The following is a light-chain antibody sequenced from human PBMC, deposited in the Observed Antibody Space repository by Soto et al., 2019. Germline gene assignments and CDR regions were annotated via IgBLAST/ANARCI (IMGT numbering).Light chain of an antibody. CDR2: DVS. J-gene: IGLJ1*01. V-gene: IGLV2-14*01. CDR1: SSDVGGYNY. Sequence: QRALTQPASGTGAAVRSISISCTGTSSDVGGYNYVSWYQQHPGKAPKLMIYDVSNRPSGVSNRFSGSKSGNTASLTISGLQAEDEADYYCSSYTSSSTLFVFGTGTKVTVL. CDR3: SSYTSSSTLFV.